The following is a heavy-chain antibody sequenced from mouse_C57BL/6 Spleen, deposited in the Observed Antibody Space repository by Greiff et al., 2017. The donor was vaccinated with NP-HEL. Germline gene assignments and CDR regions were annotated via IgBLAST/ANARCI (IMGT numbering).Heavy chain of an antibody. CDR2: IYPGSGNT. D-gene: IGHD1-1*01. CDR3: ARERGNYYGSSYDWYFDV. CDR1: GYTFTDYY. Sequence: VQLQQSGAELVRPGASVKLSCKASGYTFTDYYINWVKQRPGQGLEWIARIYPGSGNTYYNEKFKGKATLTAEKSSSTAYMQLSSLTSEDSAVYFCARERGNYYGSSYDWYFDVWGTGTTVTVSS. V-gene: IGHV1-76*01. J-gene: IGHJ1*03.